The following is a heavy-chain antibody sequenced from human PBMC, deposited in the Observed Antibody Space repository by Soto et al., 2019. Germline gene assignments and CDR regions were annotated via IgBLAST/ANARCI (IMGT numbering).Heavy chain of an antibody. CDR3: AREVGYSHGY. V-gene: IGHV4-4*07. Sequence: SETLSLTCTVSGDSISDYFWNWIRQPAGKGLEWIGRIYPSGSTNHNPSLKSRVTMSVDTSKNQFSLKLTSVTAADTAVYYCAREVGYSHGYWGQGILVTVSS. CDR2: IYPSGST. CDR1: GDSISDYF. J-gene: IGHJ4*02. D-gene: IGHD5-18*01.